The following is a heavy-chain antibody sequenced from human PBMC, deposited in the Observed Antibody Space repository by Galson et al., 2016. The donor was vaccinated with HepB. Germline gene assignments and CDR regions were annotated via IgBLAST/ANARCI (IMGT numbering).Heavy chain of an antibody. J-gene: IGHJ4*02. CDR1: GFTFSSYG. D-gene: IGHD2-8*02. Sequence: SLRLSCAASGFTFSSYGMHWVRQAPDKGLEWVAVIWYDGSDKYYADSVKGRFTISRDNSKNMVNLQMNSLRAEDTAVYYCASDTGGHWGQGTLVTVS. V-gene: IGHV3-33*01. CDR3: ASDTGGH. CDR2: IWYDGSDK.